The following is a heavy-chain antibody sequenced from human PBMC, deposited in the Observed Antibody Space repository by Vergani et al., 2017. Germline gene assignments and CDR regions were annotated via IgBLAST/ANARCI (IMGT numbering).Heavy chain of an antibody. Sequence: EVQVVETGGGLVQPGGSLRLSCAASGFTVSSNYMSWVRQAPGKGLEWVSVIYSGGSTYYADSVKGRFIISRDNSKNTLYLQMNSLRAEDTAVYYCTKGSRGYTGYFFDYWGQGTLATVSS. CDR2: IYSGGST. J-gene: IGHJ4*02. CDR3: TKGSRGYTGYFFDY. CDR1: GFTVSSNY. D-gene: IGHD5-12*01. V-gene: IGHV3-66*01.